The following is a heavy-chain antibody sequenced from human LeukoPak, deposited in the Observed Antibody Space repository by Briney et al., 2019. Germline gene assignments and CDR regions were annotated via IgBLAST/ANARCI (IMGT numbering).Heavy chain of an antibody. Sequence: GGSLRLSCAASGFTFSSYSMNWVRQAPGKGLEWVSSISSSSSYIYYADSVKGRFTISRDESENTLYLQMNSLRVEDTAVYFCARDRAANQDWVEFDPWGQGTPVIVSS. J-gene: IGHJ5*02. D-gene: IGHD3/OR15-3a*01. CDR3: ARDRAANQDWVEFDP. CDR2: ISSSSSYI. V-gene: IGHV3-21*01. CDR1: GFTFSSYS.